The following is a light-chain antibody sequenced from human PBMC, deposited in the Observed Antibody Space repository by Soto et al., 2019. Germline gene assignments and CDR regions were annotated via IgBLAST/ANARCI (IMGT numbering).Light chain of an antibody. CDR1: SSNIGAGYD. CDR3: TSYNSSLSGVV. CDR2: GNC. J-gene: IGLJ2*01. V-gene: IGLV1-40*01. Sequence: QSVLTQPPSVSGAPGQRVTISCTGSSSNIGAGYDVHWYQQLPGTAPKLLLYGNCNRPYVIPDRFSGSQSGTSASLAITGLQAEDLADYYCTSYNSSLSGVVFGGGAKRPVL.